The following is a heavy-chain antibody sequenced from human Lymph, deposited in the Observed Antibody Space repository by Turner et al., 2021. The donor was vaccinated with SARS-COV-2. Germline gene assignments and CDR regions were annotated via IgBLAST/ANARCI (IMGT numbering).Heavy chain of an antibody. CDR2: INQSGST. CDR1: GGTLNGYY. J-gene: IGHJ5*02. V-gene: IGHV4-34*01. Sequence: QVQLQQWGAGLLKPSETLSHHCPVYGGTLNGYYWSWIRQPPGKGLEWIGEINQSGSTNYNPTLRSRITISVDTSKNQFSLKLSSVTAADTAVYYCARLNPPEVGGGDWFDPWGQGTLVAVSS. CDR3: ARLNPPEVGGGDWFDP. D-gene: IGHD2-21*01.